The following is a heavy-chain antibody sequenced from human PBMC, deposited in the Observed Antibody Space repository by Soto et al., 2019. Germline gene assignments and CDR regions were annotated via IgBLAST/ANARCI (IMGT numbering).Heavy chain of an antibody. CDR2: IYNSGRGST. V-gene: IGHV4-59*12. D-gene: IGHD6-19*01. CDR3: ARINNSAWQPIDY. CDR1: GGSISSYY. Sequence: PSETLSLTCTVSGGSISSYYWSWIRQAPGKGLEWIGFIYNSGRGSTGSNPSLSSRVTFSIETSRNQFSLKLDSVTAADTAVYYCARINNSAWQPIDYWGQGTLVTVSS. J-gene: IGHJ4*02.